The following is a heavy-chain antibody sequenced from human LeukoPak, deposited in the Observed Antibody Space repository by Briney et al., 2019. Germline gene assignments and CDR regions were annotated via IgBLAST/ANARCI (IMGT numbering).Heavy chain of an antibody. CDR1: GGSINSYY. CDR2: IYYSGST. J-gene: IGHJ5*02. CDR3: ARARDGHINNWFDP. Sequence: SETLSLTCTVSGGSINSYYWSWIRQPPGKGLEWIGYIYYSGSTEYNPSLKSRVTIAVDTSKNQFSLKMSSVTAADTAVYYCARARDGHINNWFDPWGQGTLVTVSS. V-gene: IGHV4-59*01. D-gene: IGHD5-24*01.